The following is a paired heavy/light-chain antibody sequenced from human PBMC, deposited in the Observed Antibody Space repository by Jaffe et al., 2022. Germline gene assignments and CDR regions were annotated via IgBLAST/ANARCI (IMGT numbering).Heavy chain of an antibody. Sequence: QLQLQESGPGLVRPSETLSLTCTVSGGSISSSNYYWGWIRQPPGKGLEWIGSINYSGSSYYNPSLKSRVIMFVDTSKNQFSLRLTSVTAADTAVYYCARQRFWSGYSDPRGWFDTWGQGTLVTVSS. CDR3: ARQRFWSGYSDPRGWFDT. J-gene: IGHJ5*02. D-gene: IGHD3-3*01. CDR1: GGSISSSNYY. CDR2: INYSGSS. V-gene: IGHV4-39*01.
Light chain of an antibody. V-gene: IGLV3-25*03. CDR3: QSADTSGTFV. CDR1: ALPKQF. CDR2: KDY. Sequence: SYELTQPPSVSVSPGQTARITCSGDALPKQFAYWYQKKPGQAPVLVMWKDYERPSGIPERFSGSSSGTTVTLTISGVQAEDEADYYCQSADTSGTFVFGAGTKVTVL. J-gene: IGLJ1*01.